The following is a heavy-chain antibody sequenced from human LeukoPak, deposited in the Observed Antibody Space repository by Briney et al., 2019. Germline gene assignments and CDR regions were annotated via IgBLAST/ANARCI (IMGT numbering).Heavy chain of an antibody. CDR3: ARDIVVVPAALGNYYYYYGMDA. CDR1: GFTFRSYS. J-gene: IGHJ6*02. V-gene: IGHV3-21*01. Sequence: GGSLRLSCAASGFTFRSYSMNWVRQAPGKGLEWVSSISGSSSYIYYADSVKGRFTISRDNAKNSLYLQMNSLRAEDTAVYYCARDIVVVPAALGNYYYYYGMDAWGQGTTVTVSS. CDR2: ISGSSSYI. D-gene: IGHD2-2*01.